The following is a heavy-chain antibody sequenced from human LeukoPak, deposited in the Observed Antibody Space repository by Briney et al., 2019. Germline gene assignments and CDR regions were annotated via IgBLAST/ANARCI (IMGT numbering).Heavy chain of an antibody. J-gene: IGHJ4*02. V-gene: IGHV3-74*01. CDR3: AKLGVGGLRGGYFDY. CDR2: INSDGSST. D-gene: IGHD4-17*01. CDR1: GFTFSSYW. Sequence: GGSLRLSCAASGFTFSSYWMHWVRQAPGKGLVWVSRINSDGSSTSYADSVKGRFTISRDNAKNTLYLQMNSLRAEDTAVYYCAKLGVGGLRGGYFDYWGQGTLVTVSS.